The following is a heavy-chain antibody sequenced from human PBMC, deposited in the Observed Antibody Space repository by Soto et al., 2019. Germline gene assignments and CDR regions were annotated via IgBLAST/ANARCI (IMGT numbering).Heavy chain of an antibody. Sequence: SETLSLTCTVSGGSISSSSYYWGWIRQPPGKGLEWIGSIYYSGSTYYNPSLKSRVTISVDTSKNQFSLKLSSVTAADTAVYYCARHFLKNWGFDYWGQGTLVTVSS. CDR1: GGSISSSSYY. J-gene: IGHJ4*02. D-gene: IGHD7-27*01. CDR2: IYYSGST. CDR3: ARHFLKNWGFDY. V-gene: IGHV4-39*01.